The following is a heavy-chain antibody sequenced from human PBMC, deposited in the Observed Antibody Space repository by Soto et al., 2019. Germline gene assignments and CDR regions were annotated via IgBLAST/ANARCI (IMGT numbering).Heavy chain of an antibody. CDR3: VRNWRYYGGDYYYGMDA. CDR1: GFSLNTGGVG. CDR2: IYWDDDE. V-gene: IGHV2-5*02. Sequence: ITLKESGPTLVKPTQTLTLTCTFSGFSLNTGGVGVGWVRQPRGKAMEWLALIYWDDDERYRPSLWRRLNITKDTINNQVVLTMTNMDPEDTATYYCVRNWRYYGGDYYYGMDAWGQGTTVTVSS. D-gene: IGHD3-10*01. J-gene: IGHJ6*02.